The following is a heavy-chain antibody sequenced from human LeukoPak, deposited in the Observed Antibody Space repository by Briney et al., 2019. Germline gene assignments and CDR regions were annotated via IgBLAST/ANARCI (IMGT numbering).Heavy chain of an antibody. D-gene: IGHD3-16*01. V-gene: IGHV3-66*01. Sequence: GGSLRLSCAASGFTFSIYAMSWVRQALGKGLEWVSVIYSGGSTYYADSVKGRFTISRDNSKNTLYLQMNSLRAEDTAVYYCAREGDHCYWGQGTLVTVSS. CDR2: IYSGGST. J-gene: IGHJ4*02. CDR1: GFTFSIYA. CDR3: AREGDHCY.